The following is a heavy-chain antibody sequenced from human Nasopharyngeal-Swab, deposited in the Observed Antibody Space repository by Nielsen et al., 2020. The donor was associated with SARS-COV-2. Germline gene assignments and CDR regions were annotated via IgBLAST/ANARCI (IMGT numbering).Heavy chain of an antibody. J-gene: IGHJ4*02. CDR2: IDPFSGST. CDR3: TRDQGGGDPYDS. D-gene: IGHD2-21*02. Sequence: ASVNVSCKASGFTFTSYYFNWVRQAPGQGLEWMGMIDPFSGSTSYAQRFQGRVTVTRDTSTSTVYMEVRSLRSEDTAVYYCTRDQGGGDPYDSWGQGTLVTVSS. CDR1: GFTFTSYY. V-gene: IGHV1-46*01.